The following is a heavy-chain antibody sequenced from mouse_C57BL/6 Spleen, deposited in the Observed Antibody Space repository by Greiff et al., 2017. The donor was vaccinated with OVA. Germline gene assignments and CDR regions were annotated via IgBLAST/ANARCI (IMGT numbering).Heavy chain of an antibody. D-gene: IGHD2-4*01. CDR2: IHPNSGST. V-gene: IGHV1-64*01. CDR3: ARNYDYPYWYFDV. Sequence: VQLQQPGAELVKPGASVKLSCKASGYTFTSYWMHWVKQRPGQGLEWIGMIHPNSGSTNYNEKFKSKATLTVDKSSSTAYMQLSSLTSEDSAVYYCARNYDYPYWYFDVWGTGTTVTVSS. J-gene: IGHJ1*03. CDR1: GYTFTSYW.